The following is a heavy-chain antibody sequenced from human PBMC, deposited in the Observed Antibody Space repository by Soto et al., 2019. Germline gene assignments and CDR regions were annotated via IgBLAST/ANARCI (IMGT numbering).Heavy chain of an antibody. CDR3: ARQWIQLWSGWFDP. Sequence: SETLSLTCAVYGGSFSGYYWSWIRQPPGKGLEWIGEINHSGSTNYNPSLKSRVTISVDTSKNQFSLKLSSVTAADTAVYYCARQWIQLWSGWFDPWGQGTLVTVS. V-gene: IGHV4-34*01. D-gene: IGHD5-18*01. CDR1: GGSFSGYY. CDR2: INHSGST. J-gene: IGHJ5*02.